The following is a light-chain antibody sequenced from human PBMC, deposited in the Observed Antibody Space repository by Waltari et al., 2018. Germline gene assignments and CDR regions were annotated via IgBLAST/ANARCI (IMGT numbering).Light chain of an antibody. CDR1: QSVSRSY. J-gene: IGKJ1*01. CDR3: QQYGSSPWM. V-gene: IGKV3-20*01. CDR2: GAS. Sequence: EIVLTQSPGHLSLSPGERATLPCRASQSVSRSYLPWYHQKPGKAPRLLIYGASSRATGIPDRFSGSGSGTDFTLTISRLEPEDFAVYYCQQYGSSPWMFGQGTKVEIK.